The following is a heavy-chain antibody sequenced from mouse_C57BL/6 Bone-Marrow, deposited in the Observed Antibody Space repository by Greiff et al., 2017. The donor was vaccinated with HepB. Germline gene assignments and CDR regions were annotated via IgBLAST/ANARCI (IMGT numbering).Heavy chain of an antibody. V-gene: IGHV3-6*01. CDR3: ARDPPYYYGIMDY. D-gene: IGHD1-1*01. J-gene: IGHJ4*01. CDR1: GYSITSGYY. Sequence: ESGPGLVKPSQSLSLTCSVTGYSITSGYYWNWIRQFPGNKLEWMGYISYDGSNNYNPSLKNRISITRDTSKNQFFLKLNSVTTEDTATYYCARDPPYYYGIMDYWGQGTSVTVSS. CDR2: ISYDGSN.